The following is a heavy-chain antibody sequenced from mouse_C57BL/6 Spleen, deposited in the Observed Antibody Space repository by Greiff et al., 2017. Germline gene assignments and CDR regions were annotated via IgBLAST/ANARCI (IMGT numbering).Heavy chain of an antibody. CDR1: GYTFTSYD. CDR3: AYDCEN. Sequence: EVQLQQSGAELVRPGSSVKLSCTTSGYTFTSYDINWVKQRPGQGLEWIGYIYLGNGYTEYNEKFKGKATLTSDTSSSTAYMQLSSLTSEDSAIXFWAYDCENWGQGTLVTVSA. J-gene: IGHJ3*01. V-gene: IGHV1-58*01. CDR2: IYLGNGYT. D-gene: IGHD2-4*01.